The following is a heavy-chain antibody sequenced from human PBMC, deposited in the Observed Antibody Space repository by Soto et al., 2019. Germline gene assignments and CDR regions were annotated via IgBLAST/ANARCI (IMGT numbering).Heavy chain of an antibody. D-gene: IGHD6-6*01. CDR3: ARNPKKSRGSSSSFLDY. V-gene: IGHV4-4*02. J-gene: IGHJ4*02. CDR1: GGSISSSNW. CDR2: IYHSGST. Sequence: SETLSLTCAVSGGSISSSNWWSWVRQPPGKGLEWIGEIYHSGSTNYNPSLKSRVTISVDKSKNQFSLKLSSVTAADTAVYYCARNPKKSRGSSSSFLDYWGQGTLVTV.